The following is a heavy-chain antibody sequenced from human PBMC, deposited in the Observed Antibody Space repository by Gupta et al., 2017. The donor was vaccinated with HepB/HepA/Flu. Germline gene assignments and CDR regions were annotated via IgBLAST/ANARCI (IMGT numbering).Heavy chain of an antibody. J-gene: IGHJ6*02. D-gene: IGHD6-19*01. Sequence: EVQLVESGGGLVKPGGSLRLSCAASGFTFSRYTMNWVRQAPGKGLEWFSLISGSSSYVHYGDSLKGRFTISRDNDKNSLFLQMDSLRAEDTAVYYCARGPSSDWYDGLDVWGQGTTVTVSS. V-gene: IGHV3-21*05. CDR2: ISGSSSYV. CDR1: GFTFSRYT. CDR3: ARGPSSDWYDGLDV.